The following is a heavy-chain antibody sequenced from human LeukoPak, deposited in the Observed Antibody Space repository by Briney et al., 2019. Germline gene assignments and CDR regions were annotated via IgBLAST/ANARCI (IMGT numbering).Heavy chain of an antibody. CDR2: ISGSGGST. J-gene: IGHJ1*01. D-gene: IGHD3-22*01. CDR1: GFTFSSYA. Sequence: GGSLRLSCAASGFTFSSYAMSWVRQAPGKGLEWVSAISGSGGSTYYADSVKGRFTISRDNSKNTLYLQMNSLRAEGTAVYYCAKDPAYYYDSSGYYLGARYFQHWGQGTLVTVSS. V-gene: IGHV3-23*01. CDR3: AKDPAYYYDSSGYYLGARYFQH.